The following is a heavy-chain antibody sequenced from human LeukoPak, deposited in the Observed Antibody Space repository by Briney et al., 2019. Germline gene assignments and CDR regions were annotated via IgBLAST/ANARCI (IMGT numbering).Heavy chain of an antibody. CDR1: GYTFTSYD. J-gene: IGHJ6*03. V-gene: IGHV1-8*03. D-gene: IGHD3-10*01. CDR2: MNPNSGNT. Sequence: ASVKVSCKASGYTFTSYDINWVRQATGQGLEWMGWMNPNSGNTGYAQKFQGRVTITRNTSISTAYMELSSLRSDDTAIYYCARDRANYYMDVWGKGTTVIISS. CDR3: ARDRANYYMDV.